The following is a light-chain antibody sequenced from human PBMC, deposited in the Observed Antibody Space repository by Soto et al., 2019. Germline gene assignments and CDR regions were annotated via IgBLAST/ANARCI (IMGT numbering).Light chain of an antibody. CDR2: EVS. J-gene: IGLJ2*01. CDR3: SSYAGSNNVV. CDR1: SSDVGGYNY. V-gene: IGLV2-8*01. Sequence: QSALTQPPSASGSPGQSVTISCPGTSSDVGGYNYVSWYQQHPGKAPKLMIYEVSKRPSGVPDRFSGSKSGSTASLTVSGLQDEDEADYYCSSYAGSNNVVFGGGTKVTVL.